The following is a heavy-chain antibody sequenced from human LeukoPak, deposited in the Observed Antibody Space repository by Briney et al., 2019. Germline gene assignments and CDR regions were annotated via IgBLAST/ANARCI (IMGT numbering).Heavy chain of an antibody. J-gene: IGHJ6*03. D-gene: IGHD3-10*01. V-gene: IGHV1-69*01. CDR3: ARNRRVVRGVIIVENYYYYMDV. CDR2: IIPIFGTA. CDR1: GGTFSSYA. Sequence: ASVKVSCKASGGTFSSYAISWVRQAPGQGLEWMGGIIPIFGTANYAQKFQGRVTITADESTSTVYMELSSLRSEDTAVYYCARNRRVVRGVIIVENYYYYMDVWGKGTTVTISS.